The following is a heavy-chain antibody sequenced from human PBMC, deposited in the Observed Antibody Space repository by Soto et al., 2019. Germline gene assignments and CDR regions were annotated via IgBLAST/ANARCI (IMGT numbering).Heavy chain of an antibody. CDR2: IKSDGSGT. Sequence: EVQLVESGGGLVQPGGSLRLSCAASVFTFSSYWMHWVRQAPGKGLVWVSRIKSDGSGTSYADSVKGRLTISRDNAKNTLYLQMNSLRAEDTAVYYCARGDGDYYDGNGYLGRHWGQGTLVTVSP. V-gene: IGHV3-74*01. D-gene: IGHD3-22*01. CDR3: ARGDGDYYDGNGYLGRH. CDR1: VFTFSSYW. J-gene: IGHJ4*02.